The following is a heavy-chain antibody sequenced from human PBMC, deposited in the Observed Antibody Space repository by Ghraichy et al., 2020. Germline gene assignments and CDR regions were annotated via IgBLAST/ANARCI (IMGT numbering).Heavy chain of an antibody. J-gene: IGHJ4*02. V-gene: IGHV3-23*01. CDR1: GFTFSSYA. Sequence: LSLTCAASGFTFSSYAMTWVRQAPGKGLEWVSSISGSGGDTYYADSVKGRFTISRYNSKNILNLQMNSLRVEDTAVYYCAKATAVAGTAKSFDYWGQGTLVTVSS. CDR3: AKATAVAGTAKSFDY. D-gene: IGHD6-19*01. CDR2: ISGSGGDT.